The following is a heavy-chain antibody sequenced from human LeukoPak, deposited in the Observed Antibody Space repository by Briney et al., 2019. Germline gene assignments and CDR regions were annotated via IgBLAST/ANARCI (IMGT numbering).Heavy chain of an antibody. Sequence: ASVTVSFKASGYSFSIYGITWARQAPGQGLEYLGWISASDGTTNYAQKVQYRVTMTTDTSTSTAYLELRSLRSEDTAVYYCARCGATVTTHFSHWGQGTLVTVSS. CDR3: ARCGATVTTHFSH. D-gene: IGHD4-17*01. CDR2: ISASDGTT. V-gene: IGHV1-18*01. CDR1: GYSFSIYG. J-gene: IGHJ4*02.